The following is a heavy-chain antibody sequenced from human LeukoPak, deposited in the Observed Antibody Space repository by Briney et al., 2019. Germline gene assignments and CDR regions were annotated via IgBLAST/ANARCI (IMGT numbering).Heavy chain of an antibody. CDR3: ARDAGYVRFDF. J-gene: IGHJ4*02. V-gene: IGHV3-64*01. Sequence: PGGSLRLSCTVSGFTVSSNSMSWVRQAPGKGLEYVSSISGNGGSREYANSVKGRFTISRDNSRNTLYLQMGSLRAEDMAVYYCARDAGYVRFDFWGQGTLATVSS. CDR2: ISGNGGSR. CDR1: GFTVSSNS. D-gene: IGHD5-18*01.